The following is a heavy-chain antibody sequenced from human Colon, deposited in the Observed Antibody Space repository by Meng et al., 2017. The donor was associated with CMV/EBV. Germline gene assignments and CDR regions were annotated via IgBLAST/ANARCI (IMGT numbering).Heavy chain of an antibody. D-gene: IGHD3-10*01. V-gene: IGHV2-5*08. CDR2: IYWDDDQ. CDR3: AHRTYGSGSYFFDY. J-gene: IGHJ4*02. Sequence: LSWMWLGPARVTPTQPLTPPCPFSGFSRCTIGMGVIWLRQPTREALEWLGVIYWDDDQRYNPSLKIRLPITKYTSKTQVVLTMPNLDPLGTATDYCAHRTYGSGSYFFDYWGQGTLVTVSS. CDR1: GFSRCTIGMG.